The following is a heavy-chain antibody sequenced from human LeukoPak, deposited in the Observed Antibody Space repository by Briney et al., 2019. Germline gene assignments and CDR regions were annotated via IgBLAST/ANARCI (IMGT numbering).Heavy chain of an antibody. V-gene: IGHV1-24*01. CDR1: GHSLTELS. CDR3: AASVGEQLYLFGADY. Sequence: ASVKLSCNVSGHSLTELSIHWVRQAPGKGLEWMGGFDPEDGKTIYAQNFQGRVTLTEDTSIETAYMELSSLRSEDTAMYYCAASVGEQLYLFGADYWGQGTLVTVSS. J-gene: IGHJ4*02. D-gene: IGHD1/OR15-1a*01. CDR2: FDPEDGKT.